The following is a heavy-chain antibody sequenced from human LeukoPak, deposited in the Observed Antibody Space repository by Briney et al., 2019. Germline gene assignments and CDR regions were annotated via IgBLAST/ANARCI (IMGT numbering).Heavy chain of an antibody. CDR1: GFTFSTYS. Sequence: GGSLRLSCAASGFTFSTYSMNWVRQAPGKGLEWVSVIGGSNGITFYVGSVKGRFTISRDNSKDTLYLQMNSLRAEDTAVYYCARNENSGWGYFDYWGQGTLVTVSS. J-gene: IGHJ4*02. V-gene: IGHV3-23*01. D-gene: IGHD5-12*01. CDR2: IGGSNGIT. CDR3: ARNENSGWGYFDY.